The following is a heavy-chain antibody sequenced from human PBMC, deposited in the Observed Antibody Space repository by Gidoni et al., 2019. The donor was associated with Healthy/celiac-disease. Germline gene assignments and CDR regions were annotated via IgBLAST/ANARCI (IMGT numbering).Heavy chain of an antibody. CDR3: ARELQQLVQSPGDAFDI. CDR1: GYTFPSYG. J-gene: IGHJ3*02. D-gene: IGHD6-13*01. V-gene: IGHV1-18*01. Sequence: QSQLVQSGAEVKKPGASVTVSCKASGYTFPSYGISWVRQAPGQGLEWMGWISAYNGNTNYAQKLQGRVTMTTDTSTSTAYMELRSLRSDDTAVYYCARELQQLVQSPGDAFDIWGQGTMVTVSS. CDR2: ISAYNGNT.